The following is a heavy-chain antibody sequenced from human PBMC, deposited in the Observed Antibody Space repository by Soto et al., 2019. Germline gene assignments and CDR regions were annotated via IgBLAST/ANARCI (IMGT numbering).Heavy chain of an antibody. D-gene: IGHD6-6*01. CDR1: GYTFTIYG. CDR2: ISAYNGNT. J-gene: IGHJ5*02. Sequence: GASVKVSCKASGYTFTIYGISWVRQAPGQGLEWMGWISAYNGNTNYAQKLQGRVTMTTDTSTSTAYMELRSLRSDDTAVYYCARDPRRVAARLLINWFDPWGQGTLVTDSS. CDR3: ARDPRRVAARLLINWFDP. V-gene: IGHV1-18*01.